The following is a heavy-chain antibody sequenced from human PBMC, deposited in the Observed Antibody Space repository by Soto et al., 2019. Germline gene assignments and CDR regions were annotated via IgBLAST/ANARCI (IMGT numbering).Heavy chain of an antibody. Sequence: SETLSLTCAVYGASFSGYYWSWIRQPPGKGLEWIGEINHSGSTNYNPSLKSRVTISVDTSKNQFSLKLSSVTAADTAVYYCARGWVLAATPFVFSWFDPWGQGTLVTVSS. J-gene: IGHJ5*02. CDR2: INHSGST. D-gene: IGHD2-15*01. CDR3: ARGWVLAATPFVFSWFDP. V-gene: IGHV4-34*01. CDR1: GASFSGYY.